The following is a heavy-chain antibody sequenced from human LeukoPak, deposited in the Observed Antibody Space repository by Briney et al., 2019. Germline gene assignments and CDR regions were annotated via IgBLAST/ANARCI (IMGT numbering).Heavy chain of an antibody. CDR1: GFTFSSYW. V-gene: IGHV3-21*01. D-gene: IGHD2-2*01. J-gene: IGHJ6*02. CDR2: ISSSSSYI. Sequence: PGGSLRLSCAASGFTFSSYWMSWVRQAPGKGLEWVSSISSSSSYIYYADSVKGRFTISRDNAKNSLYLQMNSLRAEDTAVYYCARDEYLSVVPAAGMDVWGQGTTVTVSS. CDR3: ARDEYLSVVPAAGMDV.